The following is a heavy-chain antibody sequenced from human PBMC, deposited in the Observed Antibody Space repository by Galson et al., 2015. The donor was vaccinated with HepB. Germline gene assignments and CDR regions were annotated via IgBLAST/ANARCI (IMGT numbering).Heavy chain of an antibody. J-gene: IGHJ4*02. CDR3: TKGGSRSSWFWHD. V-gene: IGHV3-7*01. CDR1: RFTFSSYW. D-gene: IGHD6-13*01. Sequence: SLRLSCAASRFTFSSYWMTWVRQAPGKGLEWVANIKQDGSEKYYVDSVKGRFTISRDNAKNSLYLQMNSLRVEDTAVYYCTKGGSRSSWFWHDWGQGTLVTVSS. CDR2: IKQDGSEK.